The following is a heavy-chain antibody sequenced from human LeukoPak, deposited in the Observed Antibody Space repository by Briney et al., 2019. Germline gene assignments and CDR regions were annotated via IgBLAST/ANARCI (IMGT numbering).Heavy chain of an antibody. J-gene: IGHJ3*02. V-gene: IGHV3-74*01. CDR3: ATMIGVDPREDDAFDI. CDR1: GFTFSSYW. D-gene: IGHD3-22*01. Sequence: QPGGSLRLSCAASGFTFSSYWMHWVRQAPGKGLVWVSRINSDGSSTSYADSVKGRFTISRDNAKNTLYLQMNSLRAEDTAVYYCATMIGVDPREDDAFDIWGQGTMVTVSS. CDR2: INSDGSST.